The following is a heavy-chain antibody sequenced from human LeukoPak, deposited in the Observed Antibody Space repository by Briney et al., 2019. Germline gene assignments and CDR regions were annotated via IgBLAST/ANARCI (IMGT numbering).Heavy chain of an antibody. J-gene: IGHJ4*02. V-gene: IGHV1-18*01. Sequence: ASVKVSCKASGYTFTSYDITWVRQAPGQGLEWMGWISAYNGNTNYAQKLQGRVTMTRDTSISTAYMELSRLRSDDTAVYYCARHTGYSYGQRHIDYWGQGTLVTVSS. CDR2: ISAYNGNT. CDR3: ARHTGYSYGQRHIDY. D-gene: IGHD5-18*01. CDR1: GYTFTSYD.